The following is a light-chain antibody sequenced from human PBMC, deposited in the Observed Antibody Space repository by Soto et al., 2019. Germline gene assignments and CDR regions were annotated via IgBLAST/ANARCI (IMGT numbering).Light chain of an antibody. CDR1: QSIGRF. CDR3: QQSHSTTLT. J-gene: IGKJ4*01. CDR2: GTS. Sequence: DIQMTQSPSSVSASVGDRVTITCRASQSIGRFLNWFQQKPGEAPKLLVYGTSNLHSGVPSRFSGSGSETEFTLTVSSLQLEDFGMFYCQQSHSTTLTFGGGTRVE. V-gene: IGKV1-39*01.